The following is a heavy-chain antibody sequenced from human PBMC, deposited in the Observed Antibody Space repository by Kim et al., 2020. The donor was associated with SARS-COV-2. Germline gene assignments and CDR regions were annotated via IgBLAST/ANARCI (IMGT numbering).Heavy chain of an antibody. V-gene: IGHV1-69*13. Sequence: SVKVSCKASGGTFSSYAISWVRQAPGQGLEWMGGIIPIFGTANYAQKFQGRVTITADESTSTAYMELSSLRSEDTAVYYCARGRTPYDSSGYYYYYYGMDVWGQGTTVTVSS. CDR3: ARGRTPYDSSGYYYYYYGMDV. CDR2: IIPIFGTA. J-gene: IGHJ6*02. CDR1: GGTFSSYA. D-gene: IGHD3-22*01.